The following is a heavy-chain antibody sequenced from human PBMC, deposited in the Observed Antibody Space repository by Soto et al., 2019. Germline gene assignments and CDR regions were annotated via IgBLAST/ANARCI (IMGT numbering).Heavy chain of an antibody. Sequence: GGSLRLSCAASGFTFSSYAMSWVRQAPGKGLEWVSAISGSGGSTYYADSVKGRFTISRDNSKNTLYLQMNSLRAEDTAVYYCAKSCSVGSCYKGPFDIWGQGTMVTVSS. CDR3: AKSCSVGSCYKGPFDI. V-gene: IGHV3-23*01. CDR1: GFTFSSYA. D-gene: IGHD2-15*01. CDR2: ISGSGGST. J-gene: IGHJ3*02.